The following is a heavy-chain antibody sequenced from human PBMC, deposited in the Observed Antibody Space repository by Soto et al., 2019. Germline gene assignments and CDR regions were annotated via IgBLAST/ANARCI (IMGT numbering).Heavy chain of an antibody. Sequence: GGSLRLSCAASGFTFSSYAMSWVRQAPGKGLEWVSAISGSGGSTYYADSVKGRFTISRDNSKNTLYLQMNSLRAEDTAVYYCAKDQFYYYDSSGRGYWGQGTLVTVSS. V-gene: IGHV3-23*01. CDR3: AKDQFYYYDSSGRGY. CDR2: ISGSGGST. J-gene: IGHJ4*02. CDR1: GFTFSSYA. D-gene: IGHD3-22*01.